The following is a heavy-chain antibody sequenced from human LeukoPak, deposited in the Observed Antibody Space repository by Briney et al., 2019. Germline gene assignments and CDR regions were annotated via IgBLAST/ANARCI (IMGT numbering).Heavy chain of an antibody. J-gene: IGHJ5*02. Sequence: PGGSLRLSCAASGFTFSSYGMSWVRQAPGKGLEWLSAISGSGGSTYYADSVKGRFTISRDNAKNSLYLQMNSLRAEDTAVYYCATWRYFDWSPNVENWFDPWGQGTLVTVSS. CDR2: ISGSGGST. CDR1: GFTFSSYG. CDR3: ATWRYFDWSPNVENWFDP. V-gene: IGHV3-23*01. D-gene: IGHD3-9*01.